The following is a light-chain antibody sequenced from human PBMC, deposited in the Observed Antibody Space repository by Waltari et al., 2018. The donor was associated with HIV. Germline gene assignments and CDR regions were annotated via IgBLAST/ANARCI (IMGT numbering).Light chain of an antibody. CDR1: KLGHKF. CDR3: QAWGSSPV. J-gene: IGLJ2*01. V-gene: IGLV3-1*01. CDR2: QDS. Sequence: SYELTQPPSVSVSPGQTASITYSGNKLGHKFVCWYQQRPGQSPVVVMYQDSRRPSGIPERFSGSNSGNTATLTISGTQAMDEADYYRQAWGSSPVFGGGTKLTVL.